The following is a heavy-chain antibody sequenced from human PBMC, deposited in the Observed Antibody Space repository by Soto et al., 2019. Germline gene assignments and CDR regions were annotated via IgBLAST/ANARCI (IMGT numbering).Heavy chain of an antibody. J-gene: IGHJ6*03. V-gene: IGHV3-21*01. CDR1: GFTFSSYS. Sequence: GGSLRLSCAASGFTFSSYSMNWVRQAPGKGLEWVSSISSSSSYIYYADSVKGRFTISRDNAKNSLYLQMNSLRAEDTAVYYCARESGYCSGGSCYVREYYYYYMDVWGKGTTVTVSS. D-gene: IGHD2-15*01. CDR2: ISSSSSYI. CDR3: ARESGYCSGGSCYVREYYYYYMDV.